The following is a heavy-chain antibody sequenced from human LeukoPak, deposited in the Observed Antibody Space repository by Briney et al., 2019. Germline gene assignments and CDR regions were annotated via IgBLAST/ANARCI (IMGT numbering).Heavy chain of an antibody. CDR3: TREVRVGNWFDS. CDR2: INPDSGGT. V-gene: IGHV1-2*02. Sequence: ASVKVSCKASRYSFTDYYIHWVRQAPEQGLEWMGWINPDSGGTNYAQKFQGGVTMTRDTSIRTVYMYLSRLRSDDAAIYYCTREVRVGNWFDSWGQGTLVTVSS. CDR1: RYSFTDYY. J-gene: IGHJ5*01. D-gene: IGHD2-15*01.